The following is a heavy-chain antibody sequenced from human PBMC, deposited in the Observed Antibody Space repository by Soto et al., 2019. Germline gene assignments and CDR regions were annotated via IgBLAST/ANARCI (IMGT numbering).Heavy chain of an antibody. CDR1: GDSLTNYY. J-gene: IGHJ4*02. CDR3: ARGGGGYDFAY. D-gene: IGHD5-12*01. V-gene: IGHV4-59*01. Sequence: PSETLSLTCTVSGDSLTNYYWTWIRQSPRKGLEWIGFIYFSGSTNYSPSLRSRVTISEDTSKNQFSLRLTSVTAADTAVYYCARGGGGYDFAYWGQGIPVTVPS. CDR2: IYFSGST.